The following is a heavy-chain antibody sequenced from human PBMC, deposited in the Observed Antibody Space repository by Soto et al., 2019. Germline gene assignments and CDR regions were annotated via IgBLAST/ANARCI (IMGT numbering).Heavy chain of an antibody. CDR2: IYYSGST. CDR1: GGSISSGDYY. J-gene: IGHJ2*01. Sequence: SETLSLTCTVSGGSISSGDYYWSWIRQPPGKGLEWIGYIYYSGSTYYNPSLKSRVTISVDTSKNQFSLKLSSVTAADTAVYYCARELLDSGYFDLWGRGALVTVSS. D-gene: IGHD5-18*01. V-gene: IGHV4-30-4*01. CDR3: ARELLDSGYFDL.